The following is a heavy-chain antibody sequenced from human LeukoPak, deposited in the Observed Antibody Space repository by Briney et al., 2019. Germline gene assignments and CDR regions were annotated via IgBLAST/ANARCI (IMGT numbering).Heavy chain of an antibody. CDR2: IIPIFGTA. J-gene: IGHJ4*02. Sequence: SVKVSCKASGGTFSSYAISWVRQAPGQGLEWMGGIIPIFGTANYAQKFQGRVTMTTDTSTSTAYMELRSLTSDDTAVFYCARGLPPRRNYDSSGYYSYYFDYWGQGTLVTVSS. D-gene: IGHD3-22*01. CDR1: GGTFSSYA. CDR3: ARGLPPRRNYDSSGYYSYYFDY. V-gene: IGHV1-69*05.